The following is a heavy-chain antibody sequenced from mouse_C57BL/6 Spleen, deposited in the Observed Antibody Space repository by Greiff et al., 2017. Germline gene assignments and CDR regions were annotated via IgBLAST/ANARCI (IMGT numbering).Heavy chain of an antibody. CDR3: ARPNYGSSYEAWFAY. CDR1: GYTFTSYT. Sequence: QVQLQQSGAELARPGASVKMSCKASGYTFTSYTMHWVKQSTGQGLEWIGYINPSSGYTKYNQKFKDKATLTADKSSSTAYLQLSSLTSEDSAVYYCARPNYGSSYEAWFAYWGQGTLVTVSA. CDR2: INPSSGYT. J-gene: IGHJ3*01. V-gene: IGHV1-4*01. D-gene: IGHD1-1*01.